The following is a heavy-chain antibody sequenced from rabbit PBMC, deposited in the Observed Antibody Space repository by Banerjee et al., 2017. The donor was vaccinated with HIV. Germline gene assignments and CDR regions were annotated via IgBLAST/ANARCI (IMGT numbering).Heavy chain of an antibody. CDR1: GFSFSSGYD. CDR2: INTSSGNT. CDR3: AREFGSGYDFKL. J-gene: IGHJ4*01. Sequence: QEQLEESGGDLVKPGASLTVTCKASGFSFSSGYDMCWVRQAPGKGLEWIACINTSSGNTVYASWAKGRFTISKTSSTTVTLQMTSLTAADTATYFCAREFGSGYDFKLWGPGTLVTVS. D-gene: IGHD1-1*01. V-gene: IGHV1S45*01.